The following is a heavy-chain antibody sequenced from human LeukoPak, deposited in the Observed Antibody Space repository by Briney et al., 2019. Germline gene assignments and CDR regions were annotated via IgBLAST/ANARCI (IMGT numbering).Heavy chain of an antibody. CDR2: INWNGDST. CDR3: ARGVLLDNYYYMDV. CDR1: GFIFDDYG. V-gene: IGHV3-20*04. D-gene: IGHD5/OR15-5a*01. Sequence: GGSLRLSCAASGFIFDDYGMSWVRHAPGKGLEWVSGINWNGDSTGYADSVKGRFTISRDNTKNSLYLQMNSLRDEDTALYYCARGVLLDNYYYMDVWGKGTTVTVSS. J-gene: IGHJ6*03.